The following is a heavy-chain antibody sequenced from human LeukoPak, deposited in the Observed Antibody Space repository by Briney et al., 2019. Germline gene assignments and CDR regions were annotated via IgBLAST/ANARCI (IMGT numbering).Heavy chain of an antibody. V-gene: IGHV3-15*07. CDR1: DFTLTNAW. CDR3: IIAPGLFAFET. Sequence: GGSLRLSCAASDFTLTNAWVNWIRQAPGEGLEWVGRIKSKTDGGTTDFAAPVNGRFTISRDDSTNTVYLQMDSLKTEDTAVYYCIIAPGLFAFETWGQGTLVTVSS. D-gene: IGHD3-10*02. J-gene: IGHJ5*02. CDR2: IKSKTDGGTT.